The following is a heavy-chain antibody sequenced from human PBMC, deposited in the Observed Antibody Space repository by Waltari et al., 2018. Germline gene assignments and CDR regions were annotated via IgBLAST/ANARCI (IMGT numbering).Heavy chain of an antibody. J-gene: IGHJ4*02. V-gene: IGHV3-30-3*01. D-gene: IGHD3-10*01. CDR1: GFTFSSYA. CDR3: ARDLGGSGSYYNFDY. CDR2: ISYDGSNK. Sequence: QVQLVESGGGVVQPGRSLRLSCAASGFTFSSYAMHWVRQAPGKGLEWVAVISYDGSNKYYADSVKGRFTISRDNSKNTLYLQMNSLRAEDTAVYYCARDLGGSGSYYNFDYWGQGTLVTVSS.